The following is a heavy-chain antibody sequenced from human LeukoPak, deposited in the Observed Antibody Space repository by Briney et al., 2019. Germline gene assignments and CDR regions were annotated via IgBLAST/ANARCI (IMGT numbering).Heavy chain of an antibody. V-gene: IGHV4-39*07. Sequence: NPSETLSLTCSVSGASISSGSNYWGWIRQPPGKTLEWIGSIYSSGSTYYNPSLKSRVIIIIDTPKNHFSLTLSSVTAADTAVYYCARGGFSSSWSPGPAYDYWGQGTLVTVSS. CDR1: GASISSGSNY. CDR3: ARGGFSSSWSPGPAYDY. CDR2: IYSSGST. D-gene: IGHD6-13*01. J-gene: IGHJ4*02.